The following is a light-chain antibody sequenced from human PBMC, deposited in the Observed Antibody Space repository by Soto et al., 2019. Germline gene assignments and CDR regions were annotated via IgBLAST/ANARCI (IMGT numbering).Light chain of an antibody. J-gene: IGKJ1*01. V-gene: IGKV1-5*03. CDR3: QHYNSYSEA. Sequence: EIQMTQYPYTLSGAVGDRVTITCLASQTISSWLAWYQQKPGKAPKLLIYKASTLKSGVPSRFSGSGSGTEFTLTLSSLQPDDFATYYCQHYNSYSEAFGQGTKVELK. CDR1: QTISSW. CDR2: KAS.